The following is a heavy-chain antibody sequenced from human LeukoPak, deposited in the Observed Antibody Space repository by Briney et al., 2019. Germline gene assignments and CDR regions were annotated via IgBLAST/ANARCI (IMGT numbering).Heavy chain of an antibody. Sequence: GRSLRLSCAASGFTFDVYAMHWVRQAPGKGLEWVSGISWNSGSIGYADSVKGRFTISRDNAKNSLYLQMNSLRAEDTALYYCAKERRTPGYGGNSEASGGFDYWGQGTLVTVSS. CDR1: GFTFDVYA. D-gene: IGHD4-23*01. CDR3: AKERRTPGYGGNSEASGGFDY. V-gene: IGHV3-9*01. CDR2: ISWNSGSI. J-gene: IGHJ4*02.